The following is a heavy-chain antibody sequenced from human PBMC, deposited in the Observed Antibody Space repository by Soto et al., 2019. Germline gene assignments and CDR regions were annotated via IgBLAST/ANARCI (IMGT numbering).Heavy chain of an antibody. CDR2: IYRTGST. J-gene: IGHJ4*02. Sequence: QVQLQESGPGLVKPSGTLSLTCAVSGGSFTSNNWWTWVRQPPGQGLEWIGEIYRTGSTNYNPSLKSRVTISLDKSENQCSLKVPSLTAADTAVYYGASRDPGTSVDYWGQGTLVTVSS. CDR1: GGSFTSNNW. D-gene: IGHD1-7*01. V-gene: IGHV4-4*02. CDR3: ASRDPGTSVDY.